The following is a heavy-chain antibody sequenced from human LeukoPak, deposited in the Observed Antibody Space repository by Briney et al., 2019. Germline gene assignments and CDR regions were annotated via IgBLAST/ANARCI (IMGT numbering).Heavy chain of an antibody. CDR2: IRYDGSNK. D-gene: IGHD2-2*01. CDR1: GFTFSSYG. CDR3: AKDPGNCSSTSCRNYYYYYYMDV. V-gene: IGHV3-30*02. Sequence: GGSLRLSCAASGFTFSSYGMHWVRQALGKGLEWVAFIRYDGSNKYYADSVKGRFTISRDNSKNTLYLQMNSLRAEDTAVYYCAKDPGNCSSTSCRNYYYYYYMDVWGKGTTVTVSS. J-gene: IGHJ6*03.